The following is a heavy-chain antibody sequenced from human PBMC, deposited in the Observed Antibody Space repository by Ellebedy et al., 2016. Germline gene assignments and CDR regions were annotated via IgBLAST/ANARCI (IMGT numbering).Heavy chain of an antibody. CDR2: INHSGST. D-gene: IGHD2-2*01. CDR1: GGSFSGYY. Sequence: SETLSLTXAVYGGSFSGYYWSWIRQPPGKGLEWIGEINHSGSTNYNPSLKSRVTISVDTSKNQFSLKLSSVTAADTAVYYCARGQIVVVPAAVYYYYGMDVWGQGTTVTVSS. V-gene: IGHV4-34*01. J-gene: IGHJ6*02. CDR3: ARGQIVVVPAAVYYYYGMDV.